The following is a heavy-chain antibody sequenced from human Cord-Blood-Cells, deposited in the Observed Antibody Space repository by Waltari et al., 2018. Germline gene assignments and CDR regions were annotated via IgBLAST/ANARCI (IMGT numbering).Heavy chain of an antibody. J-gene: IGHJ4*02. CDR2: IWYDGSNK. V-gene: IGHV3-33*01. Sequence: QVQLVESGGGVVQPGRSLRLSCAASGFTFSSYGMHWVRQAPGKGLEWVAVIWYDGSNKYYADSLKGRFTISRDNSKNTLYLQMNGLRAEDTAVYYCARERVAGGDYWGQGTLVTVSS. CDR3: ARERVAGGDY. D-gene: IGHD6-19*01. CDR1: GFTFSSYG.